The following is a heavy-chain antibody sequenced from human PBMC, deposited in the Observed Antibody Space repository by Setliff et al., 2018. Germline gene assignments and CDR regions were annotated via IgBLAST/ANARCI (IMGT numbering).Heavy chain of an antibody. CDR1: GGSISSSSYY. CDR3: ARILGYCSGGSCYVPY. V-gene: IGHV4-39*07. D-gene: IGHD2-15*01. J-gene: IGHJ4*02. Sequence: SETLSLTCTVSGGSISSSSYYWGWIGQPPGKGLEWIGSIYYSGSTYYNPSLTSRVTISVDTSKNQFSLKLSSVTAADTAMYYCARILGYCSGGSCYVPYWGQGTLVTVSS. CDR2: IYYSGST.